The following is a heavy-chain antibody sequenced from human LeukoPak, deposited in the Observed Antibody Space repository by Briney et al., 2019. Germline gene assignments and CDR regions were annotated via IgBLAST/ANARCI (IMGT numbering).Heavy chain of an antibody. V-gene: IGHV3-74*01. CDR2: VDNDGSGT. CDR3: ARSQRGYSYGEH. D-gene: IGHD5-18*01. CDR1: GFTFSTYW. Sequence: GGSLRFYCAASGFTFSTYWMHWVRQAPGKGLVWLSRVDNDGSGTSYADSVKGRFTISRDNGKNILFLQMDSLRAEDTAVYFCARSQRGYSYGEHWGQGTPVTVSS. J-gene: IGHJ4*02.